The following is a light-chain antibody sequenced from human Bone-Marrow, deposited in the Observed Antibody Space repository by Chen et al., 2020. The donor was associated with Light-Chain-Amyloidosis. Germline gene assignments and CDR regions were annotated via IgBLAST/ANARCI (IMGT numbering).Light chain of an antibody. CDR2: EVI. CDR1: NSDVGRYDY. V-gene: IGLV2-8*01. CDR3: CSYAGDSWV. J-gene: IGLJ3*02. Sequence: QSALTQPPSASGSPGQSVTISCTGTNSDVGRYDYVSWYQQHPGKAPKFLSYEVIKRSSGVPDRFSGSKSGNTASLTVSGLQAEDEADYYCCSYAGDSWVFGGGTKLTV.